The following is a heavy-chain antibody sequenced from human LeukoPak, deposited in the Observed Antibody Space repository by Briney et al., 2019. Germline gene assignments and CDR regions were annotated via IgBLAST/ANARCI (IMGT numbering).Heavy chain of an antibody. CDR2: NIPIFGTA. CDR1: GGTFSSYA. CDR3: ARGIVVVPASTYYYYGMDV. Sequence: ASVKVSCKASGGTFSSYAISWVRQAPGQGLEWMGGNIPIFGTANYAQKFQGRVTITADESTSTAYMELSSLRSEDTAVYYCARGIVVVPASTYYYYGMDVWGKGTTVTVSS. J-gene: IGHJ6*04. V-gene: IGHV1-69*13. D-gene: IGHD2-2*01.